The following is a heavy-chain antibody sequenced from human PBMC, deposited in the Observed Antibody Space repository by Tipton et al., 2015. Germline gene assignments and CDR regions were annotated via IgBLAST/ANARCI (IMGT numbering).Heavy chain of an antibody. CDR3: ARLRKGDGDYAIDY. V-gene: IGHV5-51*01. D-gene: IGHD4-17*01. CDR1: GYSFSNYW. Sequence: VQLVQSGAEVKKPGESLKISCKGSGYSFSNYWIGWVRQMPGKGLEWMGIIYPGDSDTRYSPSFEGQVTISADKAISTAYLQWTSLRASDTAMYYCARLRKGDGDYAIDYWGQGTLVTVSS. CDR2: IYPGDSDT. J-gene: IGHJ4*02.